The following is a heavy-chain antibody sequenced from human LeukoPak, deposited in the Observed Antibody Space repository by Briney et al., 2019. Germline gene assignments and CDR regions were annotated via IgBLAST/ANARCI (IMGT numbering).Heavy chain of an antibody. D-gene: IGHD1-1*01. CDR3: ARAGSRALGYYYYYMDV. J-gene: IGHJ6*03. V-gene: IGHV4-4*07. CDR2: IYTSGST. CDR1: GGSISSYY. Sequence: SETLSLTCTVSGGSISSYYWSWIRQPAGKGLEWIGRIYTSGSTNYNPSLKSRVTMSVDTSKNQFSLQLNSVTPEDTAVYYCARAGSRALGYYYYYMDVWGKGTTVTVSS.